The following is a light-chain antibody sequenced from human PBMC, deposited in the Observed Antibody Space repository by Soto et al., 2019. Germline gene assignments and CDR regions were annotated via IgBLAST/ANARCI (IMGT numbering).Light chain of an antibody. Sequence: EIVLTQSPATLSVSPGERATLSCRASQSVSSNYLAWYQQKPGQAPRLLIYDASNRATGIPARFSGSGSETDFTLTISRLEPEDFALYYCQQYGSSAPITFGQGTRLEI. CDR2: DAS. V-gene: IGKV3-20*01. CDR3: QQYGSSAPIT. J-gene: IGKJ5*01. CDR1: QSVSSNY.